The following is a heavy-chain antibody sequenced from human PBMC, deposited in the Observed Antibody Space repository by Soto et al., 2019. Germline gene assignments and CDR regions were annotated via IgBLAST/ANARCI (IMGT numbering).Heavy chain of an antibody. Sequence: GGSLRLSCAASGFTFSSYAMHWVRQAPGKGLEWVAVISYDGSSKYYADSVKGRFTISRDNSKNTLYLQMNSLRAEDTAVYYCAREGVAAAGTIHYYYYGMDVWGQGTTVTVSS. D-gene: IGHD6-13*01. CDR2: ISYDGSSK. V-gene: IGHV3-30-3*01. J-gene: IGHJ6*02. CDR1: GFTFSSYA. CDR3: AREGVAAAGTIHYYYYGMDV.